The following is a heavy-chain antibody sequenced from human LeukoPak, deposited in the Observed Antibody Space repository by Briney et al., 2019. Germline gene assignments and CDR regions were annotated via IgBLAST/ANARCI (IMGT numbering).Heavy chain of an antibody. J-gene: IGHJ4*02. V-gene: IGHV1-8*01. CDR2: MNPKSGNK. CDR1: GYTFTSYD. CDR3: ARGHVIAAAVS. D-gene: IGHD6-13*01. Sequence: AXVKVSCKASGYTFTSYDINWVRQAAGQGVEGMGWMNPKSGNKVYAQKFEGRVKMNRNTYISTAYMEVSRQRSEDTAVYYCARGHVIAAAVSWGQGTLVTVSS.